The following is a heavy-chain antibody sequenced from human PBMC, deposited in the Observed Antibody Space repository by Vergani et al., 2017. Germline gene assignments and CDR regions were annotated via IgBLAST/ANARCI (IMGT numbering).Heavy chain of an antibody. V-gene: IGHV4-59*01. CDR1: GGSISSYY. J-gene: IGHJ2*01. Sequence: QVQLQESGPGLVKPSETLSLTCTVSGGSISSYYWSWIRQPPGKGLEWIGYIYDSGNTNYNPSLKSRVTISVDTSKNQFSLKLSSVTAADTAVYYCARVVDRFYYGSGRRYWYFDLWGRGTLVTVSS. CDR2: IYDSGNT. CDR3: ARVVDRFYYGSGRRYWYFDL. D-gene: IGHD3-10*01.